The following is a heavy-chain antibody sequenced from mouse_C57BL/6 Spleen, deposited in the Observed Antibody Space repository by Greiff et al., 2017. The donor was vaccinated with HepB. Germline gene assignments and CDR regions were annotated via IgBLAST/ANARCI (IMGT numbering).Heavy chain of an antibody. CDR3: ARELYGWDFDV. Sequence: EVQVVESGGGLVKPGGSLKLSCAASGFTFSSYAMSWVRQTPEKRLEWVATISDGGSYTYYPDNVKGRFTISRDNAKNNLYLQMSHLKSEDTALYYCARELYGWDFDVWGTGTTVTVSS. CDR2: ISDGGSYT. D-gene: IGHD1-1*01. CDR1: GFTFSSYA. J-gene: IGHJ1*03. V-gene: IGHV5-4*01.